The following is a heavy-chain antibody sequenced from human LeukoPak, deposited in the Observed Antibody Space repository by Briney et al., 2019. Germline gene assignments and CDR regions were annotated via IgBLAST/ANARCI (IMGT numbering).Heavy chain of an antibody. D-gene: IGHD2-21*02. CDR2: IQYDGSNK. V-gene: IGHV3-30*02. CDR3: AKPRRSYCGGDCYHDY. J-gene: IGHJ4*02. CDR1: AFIFSSYG. Sequence: GGSLRLSCAASAFIFSSYGMHWVRQAPGKVLEWVAYIQYDGSNKQYADSVRGRFSISRDSSKNVLYLQMNSLRAEDTAVYYCAKPRRSYCGGDCYHDYWGQGTLVTVSS.